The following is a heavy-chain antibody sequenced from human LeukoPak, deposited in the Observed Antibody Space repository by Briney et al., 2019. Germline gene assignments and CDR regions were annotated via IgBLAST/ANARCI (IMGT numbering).Heavy chain of an antibody. CDR3: ARDSSPGYYDYVWGTYPRY. V-gene: IGHV3-7*03. CDR1: GFTFSSYG. Sequence: GRSLRLSCAASGFTFSSYGMHWVRQAPGKGLAWVANIKQDGSEKNYVDSVKGRFTISRDNAKNSLYLQIHSLRAEDTAVYYCARDSSPGYYDYVWGTYPRYWGQGTLVTVSS. CDR2: IKQDGSEK. D-gene: IGHD3-16*02. J-gene: IGHJ4*02.